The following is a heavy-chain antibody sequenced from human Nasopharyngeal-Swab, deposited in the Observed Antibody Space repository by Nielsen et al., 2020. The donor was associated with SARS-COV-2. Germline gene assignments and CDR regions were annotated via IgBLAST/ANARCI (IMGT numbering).Heavy chain of an antibody. V-gene: IGHV3-48*03. J-gene: IGHJ3*02. Sequence: GGSLRLTCAASGFTFSSYELNWVRQPPGKGLEWVSSISRSCITIYYADSLKGRFTISRDNAKNSLYLQMNSLRAEETAVYYCAREYYDFWSGYHRKGDAFDIWGQGTMVTVSS. CDR2: ISRSCITI. D-gene: IGHD3-3*01. CDR1: GFTFSSYE. CDR3: AREYYDFWSGYHRKGDAFDI.